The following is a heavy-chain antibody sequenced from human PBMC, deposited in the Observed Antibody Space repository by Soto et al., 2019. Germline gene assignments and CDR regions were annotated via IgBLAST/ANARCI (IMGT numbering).Heavy chain of an antibody. V-gene: IGHV3-21*01. J-gene: IGHJ6*01. D-gene: IGHD3-16*02. CDR3: ARDRSSYFFRMHV. Sequence: GESLKISCAASGFTFSSYSMNWVRQAPGKGLEWVSSISSSSSYIYYADSVKGRFTISRDNAKNSLYLQMNSLRAEDTAVYYCARDRSSYFFRMHVWGQGTTVPVSS. CDR2: ISSSSSYI. CDR1: GFTFSSYS.